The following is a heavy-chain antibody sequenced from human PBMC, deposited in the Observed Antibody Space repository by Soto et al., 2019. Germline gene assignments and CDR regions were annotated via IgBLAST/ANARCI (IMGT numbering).Heavy chain of an antibody. Sequence: EVHLLESGGGLVQPGGSLRLSCAASGFTFNTYAMSWVRQAPGKGLEWVASLSGSGGFTEHADSVKGRFTISRDNSKNTLFLQMNRLRVEDTAVYYCANDRYYDSRIIDSWGPGTLVTVSS. CDR2: LSGSGGFT. V-gene: IGHV3-23*01. CDR1: GFTFNTYA. CDR3: ANDRYYDSRIIDS. J-gene: IGHJ4*02. D-gene: IGHD3-22*01.